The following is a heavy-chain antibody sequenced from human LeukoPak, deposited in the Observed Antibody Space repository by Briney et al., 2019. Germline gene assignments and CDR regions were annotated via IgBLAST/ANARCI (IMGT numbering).Heavy chain of an antibody. V-gene: IGHV4-38-2*02. Sequence: SETLSLTCTVSGYSIMTTFYWGWIRQSPTKGLEWIGNVYHSGSTYSNPSLRSRVTISVDTSKNQFSLKLSAVTAADTAVYYCARVSDAENGVHSGAIYFESWGQGTVVTVSS. CDR1: GYSIMTTFY. D-gene: IGHD1-26*01. CDR3: ARVSDAENGVHSGAIYFES. CDR2: VYHSGST. J-gene: IGHJ4*02.